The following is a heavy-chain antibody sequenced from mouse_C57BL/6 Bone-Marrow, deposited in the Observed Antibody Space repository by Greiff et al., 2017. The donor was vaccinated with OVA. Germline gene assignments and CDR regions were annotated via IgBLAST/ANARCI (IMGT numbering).Heavy chain of an antibody. V-gene: IGHV1-69*01. Sequence: VQLQQPGAELVMPGASVKLSCKASGYTFTSYWMHWVKQRPGQGLEWIGEIDPSDSYTNYNQKFKGKSTLTVDKSSSTAYMQLSRLTSEDSAVYYCARRGIFTTVVDWYFDVWGTGTTVTVSS. CDR1: GYTFTSYW. CDR3: ARRGIFTTVVDWYFDV. CDR2: IDPSDSYT. D-gene: IGHD1-1*01. J-gene: IGHJ1*03.